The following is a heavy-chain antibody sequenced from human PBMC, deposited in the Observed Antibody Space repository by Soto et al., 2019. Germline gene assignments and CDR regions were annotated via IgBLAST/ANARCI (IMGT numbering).Heavy chain of an antibody. D-gene: IGHD2-15*01. Sequence: ASVKVSCKASGYTFTSYDINWVRQATGQGLEWMGWMNPNSGNTGYAQKFQGRVTMTRNTSISTAYMELSSLRSEDTAVYYCARGGPRYCSGGSCFDFDYWGQGTLVTVSS. J-gene: IGHJ4*02. CDR2: MNPNSGNT. CDR1: GYTFTSYD. V-gene: IGHV1-8*01. CDR3: ARGGPRYCSGGSCFDFDY.